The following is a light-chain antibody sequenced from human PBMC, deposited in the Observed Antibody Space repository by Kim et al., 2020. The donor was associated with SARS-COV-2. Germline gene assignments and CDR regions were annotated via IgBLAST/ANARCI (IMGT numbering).Light chain of an antibody. CDR3: QHYGSLPRS. CDR2: RTS. Sequence: LSPGERATLSCRASQSISSGDVAGYQQKPGQAPRLLIYRTSSRATGIPDRFSGSGSGIDFTLTINSLEPEDVAVYYCQHYGSLPRSFGQGNKVEI. V-gene: IGKV3-20*01. J-gene: IGKJ2*01. CDR1: QSISSGD.